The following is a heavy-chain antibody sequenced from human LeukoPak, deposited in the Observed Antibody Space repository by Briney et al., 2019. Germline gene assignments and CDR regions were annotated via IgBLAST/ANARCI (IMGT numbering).Heavy chain of an antibody. CDR1: GGSFSGYY. J-gene: IGHJ5*02. CDR2: VNHSGST. V-gene: IGHV4-34*01. D-gene: IGHD6-6*01. CDR3: ARDLYSSSSKWFDP. Sequence: SETLSLTCAVYGGSFSGYYWSWIRQPPGKGLEWIGEVNHSGSTNYNPSLKSRVTISVDTSKNQFSLKLSSVTAADTAVYYCARDLYSSSSKWFDPWGQGTLVTVSS.